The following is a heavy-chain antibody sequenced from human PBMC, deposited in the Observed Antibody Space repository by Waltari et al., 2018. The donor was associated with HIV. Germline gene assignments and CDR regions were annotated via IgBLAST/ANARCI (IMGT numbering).Heavy chain of an antibody. V-gene: IGHV4-38-2*01. CDR3: ARSEGAQTATIFDR. CDR1: GYPITSGYH. J-gene: IGHJ4*02. D-gene: IGHD3-3*01. Sequence: QVQLQESGPGLVKPSETLSLPSGVPGYPITSGYHWGWLRQPPGMGLEWIGSIFHSGSAYYNPPLRSRVTISVDTSKNQFSLKLNSVTAADTAVYFCARSEGAQTATIFDRWGQGTLVTVSS. CDR2: IFHSGSA.